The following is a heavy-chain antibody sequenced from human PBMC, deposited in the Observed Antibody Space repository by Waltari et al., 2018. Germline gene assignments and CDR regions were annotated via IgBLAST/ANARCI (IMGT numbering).Heavy chain of an antibody. Sequence: EVQLLESGGGLVQPGGSLRLSCTVSGFTFRDYAMTWVRRAPGEGLGWVALVGSSGAATYYADSVKGRFSISRDNSRNTLYLQMNSLRAEDTAMYYCAKRGAPGELWFFDYWGQGNLVTVSS. CDR1: GFTFRDYA. D-gene: IGHD2-21*01. J-gene: IGHJ4*02. CDR3: AKRGAPGELWFFDY. CDR2: VGSSGAAT. V-gene: IGHV3-23*01.